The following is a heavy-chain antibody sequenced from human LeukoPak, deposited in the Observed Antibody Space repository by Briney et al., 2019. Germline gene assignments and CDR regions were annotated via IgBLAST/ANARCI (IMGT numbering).Heavy chain of an antibody. CDR1: GGSISSSDYY. V-gene: IGHV4-39*07. CDR3: ARSSLRFLEWLLLPAPPDL. J-gene: IGHJ2*01. CDR2: INHSGST. Sequence: SETLSLTCTVSGGSISSSDYYWSWIRQPPGKGLEWIGEINHSGSTNYNPSLKSRVTISVDTSKNQFSLKLSSVTAADTAVYYCARSSLRFLEWLLLPAPPDLWGRGTLVTVSS. D-gene: IGHD3-3*01.